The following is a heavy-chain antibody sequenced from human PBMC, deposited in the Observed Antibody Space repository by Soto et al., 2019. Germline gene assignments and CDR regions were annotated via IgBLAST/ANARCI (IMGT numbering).Heavy chain of an antibody. CDR1: VGSISSGGYY. CDR2: IYYSGST. Sequence: SETLSLTCTVSVGSISSGGYYWSWIRQHPGKGLEWIGYIYYSGSTYYNPSLKSRVTISVDTSKNQFSLKLSSVTAADTAVYYCARERGGYCSSTSCYKEDYYYYGMDVWGQGTTVTVS. J-gene: IGHJ6*02. V-gene: IGHV4-31*03. D-gene: IGHD2-2*02. CDR3: ARERGGYCSSTSCYKEDYYYYGMDV.